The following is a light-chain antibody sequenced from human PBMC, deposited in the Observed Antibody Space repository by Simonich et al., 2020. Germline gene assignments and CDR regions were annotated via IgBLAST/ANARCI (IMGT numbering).Light chain of an antibody. CDR2: GAS. J-gene: IGKJ1*01. V-gene: IGKV3-15*01. Sequence: EIVMTQSPATLSVSPGERATLSCRASQSVSSNLAWYQPKPGQAPRLLIYGASTRATGIPARFSGSGSGTEFTLTISSMQSVDFAVYYCQQYNNWPGTFGQGTKVEIK. CDR3: QQYNNWPGT. CDR1: QSVSSN.